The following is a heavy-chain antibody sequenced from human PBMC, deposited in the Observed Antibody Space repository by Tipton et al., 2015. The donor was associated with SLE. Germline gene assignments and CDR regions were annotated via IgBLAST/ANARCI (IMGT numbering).Heavy chain of an antibody. D-gene: IGHD2-8*02. V-gene: IGHV4-59*01. CDR1: GGSISSYY. CDR3: ARELGVVAFDI. Sequence: TLSLTCTVSGGSISSYYWSWIRQPPGKGLEWIGYIYYSGSTNYNPSLKSRVTISVDTSKNQFSLKLSSVTAADTAVYYCARELGVVAFDIWGQGKMVTVSS. CDR2: IYYSGST. J-gene: IGHJ3*02.